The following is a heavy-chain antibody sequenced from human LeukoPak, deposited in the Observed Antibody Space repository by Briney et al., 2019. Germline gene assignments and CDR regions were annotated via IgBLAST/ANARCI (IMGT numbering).Heavy chain of an antibody. Sequence: GASVKVSCKASGYTFTGYYMHWVRQAPGQGLEWMGWINPNSGGTNYGRVTMTRDTSISTAYMELSRLRSDDTAVYYCARDSYRLTIQRDWYFDLWGRGTLVTVSS. CDR2: INPNSGGT. V-gene: IGHV1-2*02. J-gene: IGHJ2*01. CDR1: GYTFTGYY. CDR3: ARDSYRLTIQRDWYFDL. D-gene: IGHD1-26*01.